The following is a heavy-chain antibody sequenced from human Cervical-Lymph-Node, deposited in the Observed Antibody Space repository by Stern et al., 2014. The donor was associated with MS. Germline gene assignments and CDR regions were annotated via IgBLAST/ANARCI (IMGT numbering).Heavy chain of an antibody. D-gene: IGHD1-7*01. CDR3: ARRIGITGTADYGMDV. V-gene: IGHV1-69*17. CDR1: GDTFSNYA. Sequence: VQLVQSGAEVRKPGSSVKVSCEASGDTFSNYAITWVRQAPGQGLEWVGDIIPLFGMANYAQKSRGRVTITADKSTNIAYMELRSLRSEDTAVYFCARRIGITGTADYGMDVWGQGTTVTVSS. J-gene: IGHJ6*02. CDR2: IIPLFGMA.